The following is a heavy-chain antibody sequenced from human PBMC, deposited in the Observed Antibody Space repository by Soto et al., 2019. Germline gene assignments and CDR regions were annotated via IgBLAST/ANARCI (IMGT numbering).Heavy chain of an antibody. CDR1: GFTFSSYA. CDR3: VKAGHLGVEYYYGMDV. D-gene: IGHD2-8*01. CDR2: ISGSGGST. Sequence: GGSLRLSCAASGFTFSSYAMSWVRQAPGKGLEWVSAISGSGGSTYYADSVKGRFTISRDNSKNTLYLQMNSLRAEDTAVYYCVKAGHLGVEYYYGMDVWGQGTTVTVSS. J-gene: IGHJ6*02. V-gene: IGHV3-23*01.